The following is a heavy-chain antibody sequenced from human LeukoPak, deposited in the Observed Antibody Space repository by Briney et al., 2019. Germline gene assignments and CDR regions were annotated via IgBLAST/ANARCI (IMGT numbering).Heavy chain of an antibody. V-gene: IGHV4-59*01. D-gene: IGHD1-26*01. J-gene: IGHJ4*02. CDR3: ARGTRNTGTYFYFDY. Sequence: PSETLSLTCAVSGGSISSYYWSWIRQPPGKGLEWIGYIYYSGTINYNPSLKSRVTISVDTSKNQSSLKLSSVTAADTAAYYCARGTRNTGTYFYFDYWGQGTLVTVSS. CDR1: GGSISSYY. CDR2: IYYSGTI.